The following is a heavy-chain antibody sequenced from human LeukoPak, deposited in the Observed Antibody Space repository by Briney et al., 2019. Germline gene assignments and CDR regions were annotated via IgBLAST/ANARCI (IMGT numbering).Heavy chain of an antibody. J-gene: IGHJ4*02. CDR3: ARGVAAAGTLDY. Sequence: GSLRLSCAASGFTFSSYAMHWVRPAPGKGLEWVAVISYDGSNKYYADSVKGRFTTSRDNSKNTLYLQMNSLRAEDTAVYYCARGVAAAGTLDYWGQGTLVTVSS. D-gene: IGHD6-13*01. CDR1: GFTFSSYA. V-gene: IGHV3-30-3*01. CDR2: ISYDGSNK.